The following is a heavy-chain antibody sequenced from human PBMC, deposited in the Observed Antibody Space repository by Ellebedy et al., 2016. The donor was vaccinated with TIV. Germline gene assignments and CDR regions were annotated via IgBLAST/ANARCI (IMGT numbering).Heavy chain of an antibody. J-gene: IGHJ4*02. CDR2: IGAAGDT. CDR1: GFSFTRYD. V-gene: IGHV3-13*01. Sequence: GESLKISXAASGFSFTRYDMHWVRQSAGKGLEWVSAIGAAGDTYYPGSVKGRFTISKDNAKNSLSLLMNTLSVGDTAVYYCASIRFDYWGRGTLVTVSS. CDR3: ASIRFDY.